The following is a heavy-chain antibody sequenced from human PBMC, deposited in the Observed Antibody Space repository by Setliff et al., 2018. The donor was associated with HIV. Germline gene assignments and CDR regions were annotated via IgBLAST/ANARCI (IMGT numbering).Heavy chain of an antibody. CDR1: GFIFKSFG. V-gene: IGHV3-30*02. D-gene: IGHD6-13*01. Sequence: LRLSCEAYGFIFKSFGMHWVRQAPGKGLEWVAFLQHDASGATYVDSVRGRFTISRDNSRNRLYLEMRSLRPDDAAKYYCARVFSSSWYGIDYWGQGTLVTVSS. CDR2: LQHDASGA. CDR3: ARVFSSSWYGIDY. J-gene: IGHJ4*02.